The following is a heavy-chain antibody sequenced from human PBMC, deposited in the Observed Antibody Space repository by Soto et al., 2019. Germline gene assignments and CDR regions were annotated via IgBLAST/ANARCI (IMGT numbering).Heavy chain of an antibody. D-gene: IGHD6-13*01. CDR1: GFTFSSYG. J-gene: IGHJ5*02. CDR2: IWYDGSNK. Sequence: TGGSLRLSCAASGFTFSSYGMHWVRQAPGKGLEWVAVIWYDGSNKYYADSVKGRFTISRDNSKNTLYLQMNSLRAEDTAVYYCARGPAGSSSLNWFDPWGQGTLVTVSS. V-gene: IGHV3-33*01. CDR3: ARGPAGSSSLNWFDP.